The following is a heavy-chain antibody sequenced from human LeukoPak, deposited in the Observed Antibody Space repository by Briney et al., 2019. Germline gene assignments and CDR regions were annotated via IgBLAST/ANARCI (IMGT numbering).Heavy chain of an antibody. Sequence: SETLSLTCTVSGGSISSYYWSWIRHRPGKGLEWIGYVYFSGSTNYNPSLKSRVTISVDTSKNQFPLTLSSGTAADTAMYYCARGCRGGRCYTWTLVYWGRGTLVSVSS. CDR2: VYFSGST. CDR3: ARGCRGGRCYTWTLVY. V-gene: IGHV4-59*01. D-gene: IGHD2-15*01. CDR1: GGSISSYY. J-gene: IGHJ4*02.